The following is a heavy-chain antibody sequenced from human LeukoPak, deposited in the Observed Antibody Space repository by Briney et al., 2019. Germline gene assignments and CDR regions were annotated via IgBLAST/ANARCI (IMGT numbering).Heavy chain of an antibody. CDR3: ARGGDNSNNWFDP. CDR2: INRDGSST. J-gene: IGHJ5*02. D-gene: IGHD3-10*01. CDR1: GIIFSNYW. V-gene: IGHV3-74*01. Sequence: GGSLRLSCAASGIIFSNYWMHWVRQAPGKGLVWVSRINRDGSSTSYADSVKGRFTISRDNAKNSLYLQMNSLRAEDTAVYYCARGGDNSNNWFDPWGQGTLVTVSS.